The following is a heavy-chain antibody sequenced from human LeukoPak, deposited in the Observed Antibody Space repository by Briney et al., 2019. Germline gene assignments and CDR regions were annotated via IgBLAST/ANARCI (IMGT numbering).Heavy chain of an antibody. V-gene: IGHV3-21*01. Sequence: GGSLRLSCAASGFTFSSYSMNWVRQAPGKGLEWVSSISSSSSYIYYADSVKGRFTISRDNAKNSLYLQMNSLRAEDTAVYYCAGTPVAGIRGDWFDPWGQGTLVTVSS. CDR3: AGTPVAGIRGDWFDP. J-gene: IGHJ5*02. CDR2: ISSSSSYI. CDR1: GFTFSSYS. D-gene: IGHD6-19*01.